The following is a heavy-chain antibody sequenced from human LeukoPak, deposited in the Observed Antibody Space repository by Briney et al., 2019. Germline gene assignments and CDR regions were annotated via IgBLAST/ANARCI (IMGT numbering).Heavy chain of an antibody. CDR1: GFTFDDYA. CDR3: ANGFDDILTGYPDY. V-gene: IGHV3-9*01. D-gene: IGHD3-9*01. Sequence: GGSLRLSCAASGFTFDDYAMHWVRQAPGKGLEWVSGISWNSGSIGYADSVKGRFTISRDNAKNSLYLQMNSLRAEDTALYYCANGFDDILTGYPDYWGQGTLVTVSS. CDR2: ISWNSGSI. J-gene: IGHJ4*02.